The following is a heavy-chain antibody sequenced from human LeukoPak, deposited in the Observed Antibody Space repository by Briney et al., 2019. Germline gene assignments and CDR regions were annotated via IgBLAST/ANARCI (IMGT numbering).Heavy chain of an antibody. J-gene: IGHJ6*02. V-gene: IGHV3-30*18. CDR1: GFTFSSYG. D-gene: IGHD3-3*01. CDR2: ISYDGSNK. Sequence: GGSLRLSCAASGFTFSSYGMHWVRQAPGKGLEWVAVISYDGSNKYYADSVKGRFTISRDNSKNTLYLQMNSLRAEDTAVYYCAKEAVTIFGVVTNYYYGMDVWGQGTTVTVSS. CDR3: AKEAVTIFGVVTNYYYGMDV.